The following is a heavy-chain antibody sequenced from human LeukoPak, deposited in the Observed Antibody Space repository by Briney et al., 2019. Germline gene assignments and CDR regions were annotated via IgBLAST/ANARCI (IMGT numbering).Heavy chain of an antibody. CDR3: ARDSASLRYFDWVYYGMDV. J-gene: IGHJ6*02. CDR1: GFTSSSYE. Sequence: PRGSLRLSCAASGFTSSSYEMNWVRQAPGKGLEWVSYISSSGSTIYYADSVKGRFTISRDNAKTSLYLQMNSLRAEDTAVYYCARDSASLRYFDWVYYGMDVWGQGTTVTVSS. V-gene: IGHV3-48*03. CDR2: ISSSGSTI. D-gene: IGHD3-9*01.